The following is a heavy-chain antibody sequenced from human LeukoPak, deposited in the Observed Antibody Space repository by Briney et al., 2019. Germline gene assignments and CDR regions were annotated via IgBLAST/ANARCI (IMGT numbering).Heavy chain of an antibody. CDR2: ISSSGSTM. CDR3: ASGAAAPH. CDR1: GFTFSSYE. J-gene: IGHJ4*02. Sequence: GGSLRLSCAASGFTFSSYEMNWVRQAPGKGLEWVSYISSSGSTMYYADSVKGRFTISRDNAKNSLYLQMNSLTAEDTAVYYCASGAAAPHWGQGTLVTVSS. D-gene: IGHD6-13*01. V-gene: IGHV3-48*03.